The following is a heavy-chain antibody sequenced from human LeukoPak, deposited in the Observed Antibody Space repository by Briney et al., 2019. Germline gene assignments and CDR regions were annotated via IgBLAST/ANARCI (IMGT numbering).Heavy chain of an antibody. CDR2: IYYSGST. Sequence: PSETLSLTCTVSGGSISSYYWSWIRQPPGKGLEWIGYIYYSGSTNYNPSLKSRVTISVDTSKNQFSLKLSSVTAADTAVYYCATTVVPAAIIDYYYGMDVWGQGTTVTVSS. J-gene: IGHJ6*02. V-gene: IGHV4-59*08. D-gene: IGHD2-2*01. CDR1: GGSISSYY. CDR3: ATTVVPAAIIDYYYGMDV.